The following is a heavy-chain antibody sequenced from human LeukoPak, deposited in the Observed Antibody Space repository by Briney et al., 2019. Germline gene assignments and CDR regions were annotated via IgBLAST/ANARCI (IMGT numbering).Heavy chain of an antibody. J-gene: IGHJ4*02. V-gene: IGHV1-18*01. CDR2: ISAYNGNT. CDR1: GYTFTSYG. Sequence: ASVKVSCTASGYTFTSYGISWVRQAPGQGLEWMEWISAYNGNTNYAQRLQGRVTMTTDTSTSTAYMELRSLRSDDTAVYYCARVRDYGDYGARFDYWGQGTLVTVSS. D-gene: IGHD4-17*01. CDR3: ARVRDYGDYGARFDY.